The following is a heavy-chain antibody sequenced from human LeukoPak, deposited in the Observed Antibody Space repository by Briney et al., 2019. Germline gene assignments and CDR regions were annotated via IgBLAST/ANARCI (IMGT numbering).Heavy chain of an antibody. CDR2: ISYDGSNK. CDR1: GLTFSSYA. CDR3: XKTXDTXMDPPFDY. Sequence: XXXXXCXASGLTFSSYAMHWVRQAPGKGLEWVAVISYDGSNKYYADSVKGRFTISRDNSKNTLYLQMNRQRGEDRAVYYCXKTXDTXMDPPFDYWGQGTLVTVSS. V-gene: IGHV3-30*04. D-gene: IGHD5-18*01. J-gene: IGHJ4*02.